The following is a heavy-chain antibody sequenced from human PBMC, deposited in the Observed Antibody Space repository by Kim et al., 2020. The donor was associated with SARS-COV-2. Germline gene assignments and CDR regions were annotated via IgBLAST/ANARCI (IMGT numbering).Heavy chain of an antibody. J-gene: IGHJ1*01. D-gene: IGHD6-13*01. CDR1: GFTFSSYG. Sequence: GGSLRLSCAASGFTFSSYGMHWVRQAPGKGLEWVAVISYDGSNKYYADSVKGRFTISRDNSKNTLYLQMNSLRAEDTAVYYCAKEGARDIIAAAATGYFQHWGQGTLVTVSS. CDR2: ISYDGSNK. CDR3: AKEGARDIIAAAATGYFQH. V-gene: IGHV3-30*18.